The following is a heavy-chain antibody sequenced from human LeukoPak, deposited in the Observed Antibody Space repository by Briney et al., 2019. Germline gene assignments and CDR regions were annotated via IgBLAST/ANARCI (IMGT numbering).Heavy chain of an antibody. Sequence: GGSLRLSCAASGFTFSSYWMHWVRQAPGKGLVWVSRISGDGSSTRYADSVKGRFTISGDNAKNTLYLQMNSLRAEDTAVYYCAREAVTAMNYLDYWGQGNLVTVSS. V-gene: IGHV3-74*01. D-gene: IGHD2-21*02. J-gene: IGHJ4*02. CDR2: ISGDGSST. CDR1: GFTFSSYW. CDR3: AREAVTAMNYLDY.